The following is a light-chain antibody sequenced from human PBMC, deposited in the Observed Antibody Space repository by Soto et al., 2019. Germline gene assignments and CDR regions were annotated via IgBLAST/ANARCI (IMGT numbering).Light chain of an antibody. Sequence: DIQMTQSPSSLSASVGDRVTITCRASQDISNYLAWYQQKPGKVPKLLIFAASTLQSGVPSRFGGSGSGTDFTLTISSLQPEDVATYYCQKYNSAPRTFGQGTQVEIK. CDR2: AAS. V-gene: IGKV1-27*01. J-gene: IGKJ1*01. CDR3: QKYNSAPRT. CDR1: QDISNY.